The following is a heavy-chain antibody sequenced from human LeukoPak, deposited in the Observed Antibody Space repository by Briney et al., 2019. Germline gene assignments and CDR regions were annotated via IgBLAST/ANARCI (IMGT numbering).Heavy chain of an antibody. V-gene: IGHV5-51*01. J-gene: IGHJ4*02. Sequence: GESLQISCQGFGYTFTTSWIGWVRELPGKGLEWMAIIYAGNSDTKYSPSFQGQFSISTDRSISTAYLQWSSLQASDTAIYFCAILNHPDGRVYWGQGTLVTVSS. CDR2: IYAGNSDT. CDR1: GYTFTTSW. CDR3: AILNHPDGRVY. D-gene: IGHD5-24*01.